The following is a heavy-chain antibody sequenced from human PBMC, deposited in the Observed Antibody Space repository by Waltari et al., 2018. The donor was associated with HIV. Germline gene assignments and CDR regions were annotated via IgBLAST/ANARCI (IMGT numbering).Heavy chain of an antibody. D-gene: IGHD6-19*01. CDR3: ARKGWLGGRYFQH. Sequence: QLQLRESGPGLVKPSGTLSPSCIVSGGAISRSIYFWGWIRQTRGKGLEWIGSTHDNGATHYNPSLKSRVTISIAPSKNQFSMKVTSVTAADTAAYYCARKGWLGGRYFQHWGLGTLVTVSS. J-gene: IGHJ1*01. V-gene: IGHV4-39*01. CDR2: THDNGAT. CDR1: GGAISRSIYF.